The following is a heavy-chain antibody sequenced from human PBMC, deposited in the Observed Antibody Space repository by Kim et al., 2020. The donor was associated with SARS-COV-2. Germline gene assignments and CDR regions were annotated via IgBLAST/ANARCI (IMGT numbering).Heavy chain of an antibody. J-gene: IGHJ3*02. V-gene: IGHV3-33*01. CDR1: GFTFSSYG. CDR2: IWYDGSNK. Sequence: GGSLRLSCAASGFTFSSYGMHWVRQAPGKGLEWVAVIWYDGSNKYYADSVKGRFTISRDNSKNTLYLQMNSLRAEDTAVYYCARGGYFDWLSWAAFDIWGQGTMVTVSS. CDR3: ARGGYFDWLSWAAFDI. D-gene: IGHD3-9*01.